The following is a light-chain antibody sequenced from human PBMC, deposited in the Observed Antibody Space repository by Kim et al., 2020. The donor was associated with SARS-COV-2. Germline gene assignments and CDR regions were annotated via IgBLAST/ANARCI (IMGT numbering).Light chain of an antibody. CDR3: AVWDDTLNGVV. J-gene: IGLJ2*01. Sequence: GQTVTITCTGSSSNIGGNNVNWFQQLPGTAPKLLIYNNHERPSGVPDRFSGSKSGTSASLAITRLQSEDEADYYCAVWDDTLNGVVFGGGTKLTVL. CDR1: SSNIGGNN. V-gene: IGLV1-44*01. CDR2: NNH.